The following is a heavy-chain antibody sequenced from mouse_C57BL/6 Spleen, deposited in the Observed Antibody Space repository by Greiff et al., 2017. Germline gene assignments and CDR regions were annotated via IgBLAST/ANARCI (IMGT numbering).Heavy chain of an antibody. Sequence: EVKVEESGGGLVQPGGSMKLSCVASGFTFSNYWMNWVRQSPEKGLEWVAQIRLKSDNYATHYAESVKGRFTISRDDSKSSVYLQMNNLRAEDTGIYYCTVGYYGPFDYWGQGTTLTVSS. V-gene: IGHV6-3*01. CDR1: GFTFSNYW. CDR2: IRLKSDNYAT. J-gene: IGHJ2*01. D-gene: IGHD1-1*01. CDR3: TVGYYGPFDY.